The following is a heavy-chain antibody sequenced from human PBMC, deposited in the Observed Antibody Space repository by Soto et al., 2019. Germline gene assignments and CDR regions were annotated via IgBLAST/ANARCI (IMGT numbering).Heavy chain of an antibody. J-gene: IGHJ4*01. Sequence: SVKVSCKASGGTFSSFAINWVRQAPGQGLEWMGGIIPVFATANSAQRFQGRLTVTADESTSTAYRELSSLRSEDTAAYYCARDRGGYDGLGYCGQRTLVTASS. D-gene: IGHD5-12*01. V-gene: IGHV1-69*13. CDR2: IIPVFATA. CDR1: GGTFSSFA. CDR3: ARDRGGYDGLGY.